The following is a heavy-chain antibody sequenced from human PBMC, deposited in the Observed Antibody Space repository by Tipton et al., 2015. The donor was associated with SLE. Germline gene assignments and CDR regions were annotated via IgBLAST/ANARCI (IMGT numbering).Heavy chain of an antibody. D-gene: IGHD3-3*01. V-gene: IGHV4-31*03. J-gene: IGHJ4*02. CDR3: ARFKAFYDLWSGFDY. CDR2: IYHRGTT. Sequence: TLSLTCTVSGDSISSTGHFWGWIRQHPVKGLEWIGYIYHRGTTYYNPSLQSRVTLSVDTFNNQFSLKLHSVTAADTAVYHCARFKAFYDLWSGFDYWGQGNLVTVSS. CDR1: GDSISSTGHF.